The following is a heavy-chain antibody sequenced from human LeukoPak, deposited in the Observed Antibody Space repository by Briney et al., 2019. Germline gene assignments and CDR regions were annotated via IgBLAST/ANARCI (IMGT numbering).Heavy chain of an antibody. CDR1: GFTFSSYE. J-gene: IGHJ6*03. CDR2: ISGSGGST. D-gene: IGHD5-12*01. Sequence: GGSLRLSCAASGFTFSSYEMNWVRQAPGKGLEWGSAISGSGGSTYYADSVKGRFTISRDNSKNTLYLQMNSLRAEDTAVYYCAIYIVATPGDYYYYYMDVWGKGTTVTISS. V-gene: IGHV3-23*01. CDR3: AIYIVATPGDYYYYYMDV.